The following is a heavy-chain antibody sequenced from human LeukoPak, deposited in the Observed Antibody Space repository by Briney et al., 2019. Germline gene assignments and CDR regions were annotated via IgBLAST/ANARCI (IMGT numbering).Heavy chain of an antibody. D-gene: IGHD3-10*01. CDR1: GYTFTNYA. J-gene: IGHJ4*02. CDR3: ARGILWFGELSSLGY. CDR2: INAGNGNT. V-gene: IGHV1-3*01. Sequence: GASVKVSCKASGYTFTNYAIHWVRQAPGQRLEWMGWINAGNGNTKYSQKFQDRVTITRDTSATTIYMELSSLKSEDTAVYYCARGILWFGELSSLGYWGQGTLVTVSP.